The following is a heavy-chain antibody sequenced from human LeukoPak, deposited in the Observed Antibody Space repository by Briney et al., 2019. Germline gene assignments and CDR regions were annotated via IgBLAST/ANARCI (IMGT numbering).Heavy chain of an antibody. CDR1: GYSFTDKY. Sequence: GASVKVSCKASGYSFTDKYMHWVRQAPGQGLEWMGWINPNSGGTNYAQKFQGRVTMTTDTSMSTAYMELSRLTSDDTAVYYCARGVSGQAPNAFNIWGQGTMVTVSS. D-gene: IGHD2-15*01. CDR3: ARGVSGQAPNAFNI. V-gene: IGHV1-2*02. J-gene: IGHJ3*02. CDR2: INPNSGGT.